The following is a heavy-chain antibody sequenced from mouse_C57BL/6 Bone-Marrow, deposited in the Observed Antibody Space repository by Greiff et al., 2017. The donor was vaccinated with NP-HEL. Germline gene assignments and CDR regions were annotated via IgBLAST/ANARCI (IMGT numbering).Heavy chain of an antibody. D-gene: IGHD6-2*01. Sequence: EVQLQQSGGGLVKPGGSLKLSCAASGFTFSDYGMHWVRQAPEKGLEWVAYISSGSSTIYYADTVKGRFTISRDNAKNTLFLQMTSLRSEDTAMYYCARGVSSLFAYWGQGTLVTVSA. CDR2: ISSGSSTI. CDR3: ARGVSSLFAY. J-gene: IGHJ3*01. CDR1: GFTFSDYG. V-gene: IGHV5-17*01.